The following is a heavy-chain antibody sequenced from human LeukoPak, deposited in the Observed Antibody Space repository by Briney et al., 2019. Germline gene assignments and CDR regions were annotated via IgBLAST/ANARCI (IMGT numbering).Heavy chain of an antibody. Sequence: GGSLRLSCAASGFTFSSYSMNWVRQAPGKGLEWVSAISGSGGSTYYADSVKGRFTISRDKAKNSLYLQMNSLRAEDTAVYYCAELGITMIGGVCGKGTTVTISS. D-gene: IGHD3-10*02. CDR2: ISGSGGST. J-gene: IGHJ6*04. V-gene: IGHV3-21*01. CDR3: AELGITMIGGV. CDR1: GFTFSSYS.